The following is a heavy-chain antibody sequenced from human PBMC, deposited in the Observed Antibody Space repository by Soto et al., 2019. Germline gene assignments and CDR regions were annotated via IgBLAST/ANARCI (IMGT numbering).Heavy chain of an antibody. CDR2: INPSSGNT. CDR3: ARSDSEYYGMDV. J-gene: IGHJ6*02. CDR1: GYTFTSYL. V-gene: IGHV1-46*01. Sequence: SVKVSCKASGYTFTSYLIHCLRLAPGQGLEWMGIINPSSGNTIYAQKFQGRVTMTRDTSTSTAYMELSCLRSEATAVYYCARSDSEYYGMDVWGQGTTVTVSS.